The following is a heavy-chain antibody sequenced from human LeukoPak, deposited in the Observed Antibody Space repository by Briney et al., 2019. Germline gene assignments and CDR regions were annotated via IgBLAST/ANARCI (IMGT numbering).Heavy chain of an antibody. D-gene: IGHD6-13*01. V-gene: IGHV4-59*01. CDR3: ARIDWGAAAGFDY. CDR1: GGSISSYY. CDR2: IYYSGST. Sequence: PSETLSLTCTVSGGSISSYYWSWIRRPPGKGLEWIGYIYYSGSTNYNPSLKSRVTISVDTSKNQFSLKLSSVTAADTAVYYCARIDWGAAAGFDYWGQGTLVTVSS. J-gene: IGHJ4*02.